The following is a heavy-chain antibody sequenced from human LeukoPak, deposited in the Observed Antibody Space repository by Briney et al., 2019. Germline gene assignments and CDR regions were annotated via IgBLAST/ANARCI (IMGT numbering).Heavy chain of an antibody. D-gene: IGHD6-19*01. Sequence: SSETLSLTCTVSGVSISSYYWSWIRQPPGKGLEWIGYIYYSGSTNYNPSLKSRVTISVDTSKNQFSLKLSSVTAADTAVYYRARNSVAGTFDYWGQGTLVTVSS. CDR1: GVSISSYY. CDR2: IYYSGST. V-gene: IGHV4-59*01. CDR3: ARNSVAGTFDY. J-gene: IGHJ4*02.